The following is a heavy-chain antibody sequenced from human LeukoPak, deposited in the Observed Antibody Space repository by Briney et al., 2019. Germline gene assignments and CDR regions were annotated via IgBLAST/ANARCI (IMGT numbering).Heavy chain of an antibody. CDR3: ARAVYSSSWYDPYGMDV. D-gene: IGHD6-13*01. CDR1: GGTFNNFA. V-gene: IGHV1-69*13. J-gene: IGHJ6*02. Sequence: ASVKVSCKASGGTFNNFAISWVRQAPGQGLEWVGGIIPMSGTANYAQKFQGRVTITADESTSTAYMELSSLRSEDTAVYYCARAVYSSSWYDPYGMDVWAKGPRSPSP. CDR2: IIPMSGTA.